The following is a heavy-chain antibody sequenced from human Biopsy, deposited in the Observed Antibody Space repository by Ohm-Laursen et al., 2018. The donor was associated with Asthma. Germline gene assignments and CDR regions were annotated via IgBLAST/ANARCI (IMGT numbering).Heavy chain of an antibody. CDR1: GGSINNFY. D-gene: IGHD2-21*02. V-gene: IGHV4-59*01. CDR3: ARGVDRVTGLLDHFDS. J-gene: IGHJ4*02. Sequence: GTLSLTCTVSGGSINNFYWSWLRQPPGKGLESIGHVYYSGSTNYNPSLKSRVTISIDASKNQFSLKLTSVTAADTAVYYCARGVDRVTGLLDHFDSWGQGTLVTVSS. CDR2: VYYSGST.